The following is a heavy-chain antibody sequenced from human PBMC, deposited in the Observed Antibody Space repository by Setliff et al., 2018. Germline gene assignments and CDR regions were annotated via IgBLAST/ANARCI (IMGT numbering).Heavy chain of an antibody. D-gene: IGHD3-22*01. CDR3: ARENYYVSSGYYYGVDY. V-gene: IGHV3-11*05. Sequence: GGSLRLSCGASGFTYNNCWVSWVRQAPGKGLEWVSYIRSSNSYTNYADSVKGRFTISRDNAKNSLYLQMNSLRAEDTAVYYCARENYYVSSGYYYGVDYWGQGTLVTVSS. CDR1: GFTYNNCW. CDR2: IRSSNSYT. J-gene: IGHJ4*02.